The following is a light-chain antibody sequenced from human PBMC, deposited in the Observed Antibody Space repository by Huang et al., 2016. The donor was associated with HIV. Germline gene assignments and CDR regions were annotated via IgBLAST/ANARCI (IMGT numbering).Light chain of an antibody. V-gene: IGKV3-11*01. CDR2: DAT. CDR3: QQRNNWPPTYT. Sequence: DIVLTQSPASLSLSPGERATLSCRASPTMSTYLAWYQQKSGQSPRLLIYDATNRATSRRARFRGSGSGTDFTLTISNLEPEDSAVYYCQQRNNWPPTYTFGQGTKLEIK. CDR1: PTMSTY. J-gene: IGKJ2*01.